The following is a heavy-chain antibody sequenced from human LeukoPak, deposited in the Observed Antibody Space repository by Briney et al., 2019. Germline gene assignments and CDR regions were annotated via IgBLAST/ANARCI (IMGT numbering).Heavy chain of an antibody. CDR3: ARGGYYDFWSGYSDNWFDP. CDR2: MNPNSGNT. V-gene: IGHV1-8*03. D-gene: IGHD3-3*01. Sequence: GASVKVSCKASGYTFHSYDINWVRQATGQGLEWMGWMNPNSGNTGYAQKFQGRVTITRNTSISTAYMELSSLRSEDTAVYYCARGGYYDFWSGYSDNWFDPWGQGTLVTVSS. CDR1: GYTFHSYD. J-gene: IGHJ5*02.